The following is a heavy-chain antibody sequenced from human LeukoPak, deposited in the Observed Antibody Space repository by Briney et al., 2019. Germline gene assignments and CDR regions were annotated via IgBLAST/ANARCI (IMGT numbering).Heavy chain of an antibody. Sequence: KPSETLSLTCAVYGGSFSGYYWSWIRQPPGKGLEWIGEINHSGSTNYNPSHKSRVTISVDTSKNQFSLKLSSVTAADTAVYYCAREDGSYSLWGQGTLVTVSS. V-gene: IGHV4-34*01. CDR3: AREDGSYSL. J-gene: IGHJ4*02. D-gene: IGHD1-26*01. CDR1: GGSFSGYY. CDR2: INHSGST.